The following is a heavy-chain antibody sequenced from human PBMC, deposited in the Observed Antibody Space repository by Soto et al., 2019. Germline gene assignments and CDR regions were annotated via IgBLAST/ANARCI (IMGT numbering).Heavy chain of an antibody. D-gene: IGHD3-10*01. CDR1: GYTFTSYD. CDR3: ARHGDCGQGRGFLGGGGTDGIEF. Sequence: GASVKVSCKASGYTFTSYDMNWVRQAPGQGLEWMGIINPSGGRTSYAQRFQGRVTITRDTSTSTAYMELSSLRSEDTAVYYCARHGDCGQGRGFLGGGGTDGIEFLGQGTTV. CDR2: INPSGGRT. V-gene: IGHV1-46*01. J-gene: IGHJ6*01.